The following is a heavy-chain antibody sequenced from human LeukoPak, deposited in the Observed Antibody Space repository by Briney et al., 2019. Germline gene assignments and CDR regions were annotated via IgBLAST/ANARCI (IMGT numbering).Heavy chain of an antibody. J-gene: IGHJ5*02. CDR1: GGSIRKYE. D-gene: IGHD6-13*01. Sequence: SETLPANCTDAGGSIRKYEGRWIRQPPGKGLERTGYIYYTGSTNYNPSLKSRVNISVDTSNNQFSLKMRSVTAADTALYYCARGYTRGFDPWGQGTLVTVSS. V-gene: IGHV4-59*01. CDR2: IYYTGST. CDR3: ARGYTRGFDP.